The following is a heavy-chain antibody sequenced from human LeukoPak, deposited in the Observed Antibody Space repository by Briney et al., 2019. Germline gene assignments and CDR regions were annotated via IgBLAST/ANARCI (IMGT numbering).Heavy chain of an antibody. CDR2: INHSGST. CDR1: GGSFSGYY. J-gene: IGHJ4*02. V-gene: IGHV4-34*01. CDR3: ARRPPPL. Sequence: SETLSLTCAVYGGSFSGYYWSWIRQPPGKGLEWIGEINHSGSTNYNPSLKSRVTISVDTSKNQFSLKLSSVTAADTAVYYCARRPPPLWGQGTLVTVSS.